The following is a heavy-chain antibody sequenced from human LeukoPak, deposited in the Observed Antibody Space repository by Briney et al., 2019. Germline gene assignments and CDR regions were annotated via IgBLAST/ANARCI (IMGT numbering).Heavy chain of an antibody. D-gene: IGHD6-19*01. V-gene: IGHV4-34*01. J-gene: IGHJ5*02. CDR3: ARGDSSGWAYRYNWFDP. CDR2: INHSGST. Sequence: SETLSLTCAVYGGSFSGYYWSWIRQPPGKGLEWIGEINHSGSTNYNPSLKSRVTISVDTSKNQFSLKLSSVTAADTAVYYCARGDSSGWAYRYNWFDPWGQGTLVTVSS. CDR1: GGSFSGYY.